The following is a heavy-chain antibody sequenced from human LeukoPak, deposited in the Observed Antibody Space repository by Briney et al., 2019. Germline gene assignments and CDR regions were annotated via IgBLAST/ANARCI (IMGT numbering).Heavy chain of an antibody. CDR1: GGTFSSYA. J-gene: IGHJ4*02. CDR3: ARHGYSYVGRNGEWY. D-gene: IGHD5-18*01. CDR2: IIPILGIA. V-gene: IGHV1-69*04. Sequence: SVKVSCKASGGTFSSYAISWVRQAPGQGLEWMGRIIPILGIANYAQKFQGRVTITADRSTSTAYMELSSLRSEDTAVYYCARHGYSYVGRNGEWYWGQGTLVTASS.